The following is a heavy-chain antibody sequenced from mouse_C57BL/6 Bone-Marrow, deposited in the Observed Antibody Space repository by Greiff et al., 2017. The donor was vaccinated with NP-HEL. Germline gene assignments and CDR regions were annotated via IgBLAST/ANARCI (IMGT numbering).Heavy chain of an antibody. J-gene: IGHJ4*01. CDR2: ISYDGSN. CDR1: GYSITSGYY. V-gene: IGHV3-6*01. D-gene: IGHD2-1*01. CDR3: ARERVTTLYYYAMDY. Sequence: EVQLQQSGPGLVKPSQSLSLTCSVTGYSITSGYYWNWIRQFPGNKLEWMGYISYDGSNNYNPSLKNRISITRDTSKNQFFLKLNSVTTEDTATYYCARERVTTLYYYAMDYWGQGTSVTVSS.